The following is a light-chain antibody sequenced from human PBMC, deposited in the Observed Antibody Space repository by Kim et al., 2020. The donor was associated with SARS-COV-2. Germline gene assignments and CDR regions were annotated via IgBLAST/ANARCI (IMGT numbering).Light chain of an antibody. CDR1: SSDVGGFNY. J-gene: IGLJ3*02. Sequence: QSVLTQPPSASGSPGQSVTISCTGTSSDVGGFNYVSWYQQHPGKAPKLMIYEVTKRPSGVPDRFSGSKSGSTASLTVSGLQAEDEADYYCSSYGGSNNLVFGGGTQLTVL. CDR2: EVT. V-gene: IGLV2-8*01. CDR3: SSYGGSNNLV.